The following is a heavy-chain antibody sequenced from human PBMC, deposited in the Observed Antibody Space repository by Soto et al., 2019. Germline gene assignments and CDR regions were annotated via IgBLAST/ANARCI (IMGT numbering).Heavy chain of an antibody. V-gene: IGHV4-59*01. D-gene: IGHD3-22*01. CDR3: ALRIMAVVPEY. J-gene: IGHJ4*02. Sequence: QVQLQESGPGLVKPSETLSLTCAVSGDSISSYYCMWIRQPPGKGLESIGYLYYGRRANYNPSLKSRLTVSGDTSTTQCSLTLSSMTAADTAVYYCALRIMAVVPEYWGQGTLVTVSS. CDR2: LYYGRRA. CDR1: GDSISSYY.